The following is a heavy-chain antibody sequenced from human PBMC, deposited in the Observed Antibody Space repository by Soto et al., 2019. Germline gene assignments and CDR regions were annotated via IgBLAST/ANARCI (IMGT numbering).Heavy chain of an antibody. CDR2: ISYSGST. Sequence: QVQLKESGPGLVKPSETLSLTCTVSGDSVNSYYWSWIRQPPGKGLEWIGYISYSGSTNYRPYLKSRLIISLDTSKNQLSLKLSSVTAADTAVYYCARLAISTAPDYYYYNMDVWGKGTTVTVSS. D-gene: IGHD2-21*01. CDR1: GDSVNSYY. V-gene: IGHV4-59*02. CDR3: ARLAISTAPDYYYYNMDV. J-gene: IGHJ6*03.